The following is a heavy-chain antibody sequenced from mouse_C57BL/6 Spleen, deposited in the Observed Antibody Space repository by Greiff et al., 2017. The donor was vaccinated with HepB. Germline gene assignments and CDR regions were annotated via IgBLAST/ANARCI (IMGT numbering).Heavy chain of an antibody. CDR3: ARRLGRKGYAMDY. CDR1: GYTFTSYW. V-gene: IGHV1-55*01. D-gene: IGHD4-1*01. Sequence: QVQLQQSGAELVKPGASVKMSCKASGYTFTSYWITWVKQRPGQGLEWIGDIYPGSGSTNYNEKFKSKATLTVDTSSSTAYMQLSSLTSEDSAVYYCARRLGRKGYAMDYWGQGTSVTVSS. CDR2: IYPGSGST. J-gene: IGHJ4*01.